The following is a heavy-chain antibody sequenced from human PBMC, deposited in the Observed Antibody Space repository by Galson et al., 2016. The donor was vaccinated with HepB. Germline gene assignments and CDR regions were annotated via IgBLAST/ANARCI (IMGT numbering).Heavy chain of an antibody. V-gene: IGHV3-48*02. CDR2: ISTAIRTI. CDR1: GFAFSSSG. Sequence: SLRLSCAASGFAFSSSGINWDRQAPGKGLQWISYISTAIRTIYYADSVMGRFTISRDNAKNSVYLQMNSLRDDDTAVYYCARELVRSAFDLWGQGTMVTVSS. J-gene: IGHJ3*01. CDR3: ARELVRSAFDL. D-gene: IGHD6-6*01.